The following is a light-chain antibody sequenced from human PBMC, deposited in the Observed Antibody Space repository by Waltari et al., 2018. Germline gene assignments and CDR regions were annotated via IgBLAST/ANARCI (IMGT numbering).Light chain of an antibody. V-gene: IGLV3-25*03. CDR2: KDT. CDR1: ALPKQY. J-gene: IGLJ1*01. Sequence: SYELTQPPSVSVSPGQTARITCSGDALPKQYTYWYQQKPGQAPVLVIYKDTERPSGIPERFSGSSSETTVTLTISGVQPEDEADYFCQSADSSGTFYIFGIGTKVTVL. CDR3: QSADSSGTFYI.